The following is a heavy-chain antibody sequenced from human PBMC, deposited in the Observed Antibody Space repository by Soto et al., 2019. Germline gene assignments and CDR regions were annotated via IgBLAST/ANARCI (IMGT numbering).Heavy chain of an antibody. CDR2: ISARGDAT. CDR1: GFSFSDFG. D-gene: IGHD3-3*01. V-gene: IGHV3-23*01. J-gene: IGHJ4*01. Sequence: GGSLRLSCAASGFSFSDFGMSWVRQAPGKGMEWVSVISARGDATYYAASVKGRFTLSRDNSKNTLYLHVNSLTVWDTVVYYCAKKRTIFAVHPGDYGGHGTQVT. CDR3: AKKRTIFAVHPGDY.